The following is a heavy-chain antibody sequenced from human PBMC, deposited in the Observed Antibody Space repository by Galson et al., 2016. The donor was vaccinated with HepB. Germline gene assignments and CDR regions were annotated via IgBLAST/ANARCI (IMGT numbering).Heavy chain of an antibody. Sequence: SLRLSCAASGFVFTSYAMSWVRQAPGRGLEWVAAIGGGGRYTHYADSVKGRFNISRDTSKNTLYLQMSTLRADDTAVYYCAKVAPFREIFWGPHFDSWGQGTLVSVSS. V-gene: IGHV3-23*01. CDR1: GFVFTSYA. CDR3: AKVAPFREIFWGPHFDS. CDR2: IGGGGRYT. J-gene: IGHJ4*02. D-gene: IGHD3-10*01.